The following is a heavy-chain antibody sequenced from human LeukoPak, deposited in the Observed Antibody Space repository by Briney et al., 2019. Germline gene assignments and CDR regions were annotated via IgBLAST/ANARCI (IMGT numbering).Heavy chain of an antibody. D-gene: IGHD2/OR15-2a*01. J-gene: IGHJ4*02. CDR3: AKGNNSLSYNFDY. Sequence: ETLSLTCAVYGGSFSSYSWSWIRQPPGKGLEWVSTIIGSAVNTYYADSVKGRFTISRDNDKSSLFLQMNSLRVEDTAFYYCAKGNNSLSYNFDYWGQGTLVTVSS. CDR1: GGSFSSYS. V-gene: IGHV3-23*01. CDR2: IIGSAVNT.